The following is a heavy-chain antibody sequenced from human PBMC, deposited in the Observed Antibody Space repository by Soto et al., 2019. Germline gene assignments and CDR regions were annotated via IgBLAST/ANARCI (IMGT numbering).Heavy chain of an antibody. V-gene: IGHV1-46*01. D-gene: IGHD6-6*01. CDR3: ARDGVRYSSSSGLKYNWFDP. CDR1: GYTFTSYY. J-gene: IGHJ5*02. Sequence: ASVKVSCKASGYTFTSYYMHWVRQAPVQGLEWMGIINPSGGSTSYAQKFQGRVTMNRDTSTSTVYMELSSLRSEDTAVYYCARDGVRYSSSSGLKYNWFDPWGQGTLVTV. CDR2: INPSGGST.